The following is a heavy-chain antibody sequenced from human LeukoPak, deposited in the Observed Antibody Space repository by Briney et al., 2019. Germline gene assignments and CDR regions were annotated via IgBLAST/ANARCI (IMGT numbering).Heavy chain of an antibody. J-gene: IGHJ4*02. V-gene: IGHV4-34*01. CDR2: INHSGST. Sequence: MSSETLSLTCAVYGGSFSGYYWSWIRQPPGKGLEWIGEINHSGSTNYNPSLKSRVTISVDTSKNQFSLKLSSVTAADTAVYYCARRYSGSYSGHFDYWGQGTLVTVSS. CDR3: ARRYSGSYSGHFDY. CDR1: GGSFSGYY. D-gene: IGHD1-26*01.